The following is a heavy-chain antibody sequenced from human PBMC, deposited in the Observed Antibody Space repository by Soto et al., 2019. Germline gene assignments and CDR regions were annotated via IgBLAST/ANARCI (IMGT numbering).Heavy chain of an antibody. CDR2: INIYNGNT. D-gene: IGHD3-16*01. CDR3: ARAIAGGYGHTTLDY. V-gene: IGHV1-18*01. Sequence: QVQLVQSGAEVKKPGASVKVSCKASGYIFNTYGITWVRQAPGQGLEWMAWINIYNGNTDYAQEFQGRVTMTTDTSTTTASMELRSLRSDDTAVYYCARAIAGGYGHTTLDYWGQGTLVTVSP. J-gene: IGHJ4*02. CDR1: GYIFNTYG.